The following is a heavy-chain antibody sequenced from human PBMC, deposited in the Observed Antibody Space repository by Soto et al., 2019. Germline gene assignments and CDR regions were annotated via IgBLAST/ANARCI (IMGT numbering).Heavy chain of an antibody. J-gene: IGHJ4*02. CDR3: ARDKITGLFDY. CDR2: INHSGST. CDR1: GGSFSGYY. D-gene: IGHD2-8*02. V-gene: IGHV4-34*01. Sequence: SETLSLTCAVYGGSFSGYYWTWIRQPPGTGLEWIGEINHSGSTNYNPSLKSRVTISVDTSKNQFSLKLTSVTAADTPVYYCARDKITGLFDYWGQGTLFTVSS.